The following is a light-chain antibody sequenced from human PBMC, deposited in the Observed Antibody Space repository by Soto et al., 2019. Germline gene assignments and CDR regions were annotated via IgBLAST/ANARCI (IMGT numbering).Light chain of an antibody. Sequence: ATTTCRARQSISLWLAWYQQKPGKAPKLLIHDASILESGVPSRFRGGGSGTEFTLTISLVQPDYFATYYYQHYNSYRTFGQGTKVDIK. CDR2: DAS. V-gene: IGKV1-5*01. CDR1: QSISLW. CDR3: QHYNSYRT. J-gene: IGKJ1*01.